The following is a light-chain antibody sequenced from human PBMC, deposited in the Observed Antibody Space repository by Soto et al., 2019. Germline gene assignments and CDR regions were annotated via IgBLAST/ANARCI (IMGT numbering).Light chain of an antibody. CDR1: NSNIGRNT. CDR2: SNN. Sequence: QSVLTQPPSASGTPGQRVTISCSGSNSNIGRNTVNWYQQLPGAAPNLLIYSNNERPSGVPDRFSGSKSGTSASLAISGLRSEDEADYYCAAWDDSLSGVVFGGGTKLTVL. CDR3: AAWDDSLSGVV. V-gene: IGLV1-44*01. J-gene: IGLJ2*01.